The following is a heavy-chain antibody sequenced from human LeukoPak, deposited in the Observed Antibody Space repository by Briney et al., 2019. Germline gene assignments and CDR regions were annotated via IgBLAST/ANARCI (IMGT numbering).Heavy chain of an antibody. Sequence: QTGGSLRLSCAASGFTFSSYAMGWVRQAPGKGLEWVSAISGSGGSTYYADSVKGRFTISRDNSKNTLYLQMNSLRAEDTAVYYCAKSRTPSETQVLRFLEWLLPFDYWGQGTLVTVSS. J-gene: IGHJ4*02. CDR1: GFTFSSYA. CDR3: AKSRTPSETQVLRFLEWLLPFDY. D-gene: IGHD3-3*01. CDR2: ISGSGGST. V-gene: IGHV3-23*01.